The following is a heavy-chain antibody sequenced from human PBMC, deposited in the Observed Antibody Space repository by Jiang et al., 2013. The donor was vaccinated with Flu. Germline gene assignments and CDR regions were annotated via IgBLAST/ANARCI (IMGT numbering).Heavy chain of an antibody. CDR1: GGTFSIYA. CDR2: ITPIFNTT. Sequence: SGAEVKKSGSSVKVSCKASGGTFSIYAVTWVRRAPGQGLEWLGLITPIFNTTRYAQSFLDRVTITADKSSNTAYMELSSLRSEDTAVYYCARARSTGMCSSLTCNYYMDIWGKGTTVTVSS. D-gene: IGHD2-2*01. V-gene: IGHV1-69*06. CDR3: ARARSTGMCSSLTCNYYMDI. J-gene: IGHJ6*03.